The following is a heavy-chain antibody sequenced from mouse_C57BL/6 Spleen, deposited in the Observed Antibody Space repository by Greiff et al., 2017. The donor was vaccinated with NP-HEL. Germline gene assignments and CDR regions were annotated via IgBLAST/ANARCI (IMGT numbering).Heavy chain of an antibody. D-gene: IGHD2-5*01. CDR1: GFTFSDYG. CDR2: ISSGSSTI. V-gene: IGHV5-17*01. Sequence: EVKLVESGGGLVKPGGSLKLSCAASGFTFSDYGMHWVRQAPEKGLEWVAYISSGSSTIYYADTVKGRFTISRDNAKNTLFLQMTSLRSEDTAMYYCARQSYSNLAWFAYWGQGTLVTVSA. CDR3: ARQSYSNLAWFAY. J-gene: IGHJ3*01.